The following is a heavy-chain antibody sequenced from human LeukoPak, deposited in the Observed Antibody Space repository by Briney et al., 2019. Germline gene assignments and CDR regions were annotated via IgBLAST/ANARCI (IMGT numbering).Heavy chain of an antibody. D-gene: IGHD3-22*01. CDR3: ARAWVTYYYDSSGYYNDAFDI. CDR1: GYTFTSYG. Sequence: ASVKVSCKASGYTFTSYGISWVRQAPGQGLEWMGWISAYNGNTNYAQKFQGRVTMTRDTSISTAYMELSRLRSDDTAVYYCARAWVTYYYDSSGYYNDAFDIWGQGTMVTVSS. J-gene: IGHJ3*02. CDR2: ISAYNGNT. V-gene: IGHV1-18*01.